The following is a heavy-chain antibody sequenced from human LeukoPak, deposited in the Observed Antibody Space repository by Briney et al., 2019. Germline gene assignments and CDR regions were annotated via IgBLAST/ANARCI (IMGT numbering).Heavy chain of an antibody. CDR3: ARPYCSSTSCHPPYYYYGMDV. D-gene: IGHD2-2*01. V-gene: IGHV4-34*01. CDR1: GGSFSGYC. Sequence: SETLSLTCAVYGGSFSGYCWSWIRQPPGKGLEWIGEINHSGSTNYNPSLKSRVTISVDTSKNQFSLKLSSVTAADTAVYYCARPYCSSTSCHPPYYYYGMDVWGQGTTVTVSS. J-gene: IGHJ6*02. CDR2: INHSGST.